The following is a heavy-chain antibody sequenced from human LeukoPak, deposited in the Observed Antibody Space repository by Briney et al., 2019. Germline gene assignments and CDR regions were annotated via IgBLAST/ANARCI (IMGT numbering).Heavy chain of an antibody. CDR3: ARDDYYDSSGYYFDY. V-gene: IGHV4-34*01. CDR2: INHSGST. CDR1: GGSFSGYY. Sequence: SETLSLTCAVYGGSFSGYYWSWIRQAPGKGLEWIWEINHSGSTYYNPSLKSRVTISVDTSKNQFSLKLSSVTAADTAVYYCARDDYYDSSGYYFDYWGQGTLVTVSS. J-gene: IGHJ4*02. D-gene: IGHD3-22*01.